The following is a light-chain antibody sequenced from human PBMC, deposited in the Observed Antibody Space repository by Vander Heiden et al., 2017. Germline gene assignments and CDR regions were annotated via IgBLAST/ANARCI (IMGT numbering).Light chain of an antibody. CDR3: QQYGDSPLT. J-gene: IGKJ4*01. Sequence: DTVLTQSPGTLSLSLGERATLTCRASQSVSGGRYLGWYQQKPGQAPRLLIHDATTRATGIPDRFSGSGSGTDFALTINRLESEDCAVYYCQQYGDSPLTFGGGTKVEIK. CDR1: QSVSGGRY. CDR2: DAT. V-gene: IGKV3-20*01.